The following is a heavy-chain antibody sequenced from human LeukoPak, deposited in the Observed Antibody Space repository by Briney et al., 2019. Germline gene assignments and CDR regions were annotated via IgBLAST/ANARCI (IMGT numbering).Heavy chain of an antibody. CDR2: IKSKTDGGTT. CDR3: TTFAVRGPIDY. V-gene: IGHV3-15*01. D-gene: IGHD3-10*01. CDR1: GFTFSNAW. J-gene: IGHJ4*02. Sequence: PGGSLRLSCAASGFTFSNAWMSWVRQAPGKGLEWVGRIKSKTDGGTTDYAAPVKGRFTISRDASKNTLYLQMNSLKTEDTAVYYCTTFAVRGPIDYWGQGTLVTVSS.